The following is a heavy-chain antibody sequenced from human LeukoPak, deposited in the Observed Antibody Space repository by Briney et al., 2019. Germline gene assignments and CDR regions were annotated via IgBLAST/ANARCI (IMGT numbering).Heavy chain of an antibody. CDR3: AKDRHYDFWSVYYNY. J-gene: IGHJ4*02. CDR2: ISGSGLTT. D-gene: IGHD3-3*01. V-gene: IGHV3-23*01. Sequence: GGSLRLSCAASGFTFSSYAMNWVRQAPGKGLDWVSGISGSGLTTYYTDTVKGRFTISRDNSKNTLYLQMNSLRAEDTAVYYCAKDRHYDFWSVYYNYWGQGTLVTVSS. CDR1: GFTFSSYA.